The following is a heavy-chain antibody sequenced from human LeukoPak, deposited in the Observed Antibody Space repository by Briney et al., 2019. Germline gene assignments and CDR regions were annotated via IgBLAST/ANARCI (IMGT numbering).Heavy chain of an antibody. CDR3: ARTSDFWSGYHDY. Sequence: SETLSLTCAVYGGSFSGYYWSWIRQPPGKGLEWIGEINHSGSTNYNPSLKSRVTISVDTSKNQFSLKLSSVTAADTAAYYCARTSDFWSGYHDYWGQGTLVTVSS. J-gene: IGHJ4*02. CDR1: GGSFSGYY. V-gene: IGHV4-34*01. CDR2: INHSGST. D-gene: IGHD3-3*01.